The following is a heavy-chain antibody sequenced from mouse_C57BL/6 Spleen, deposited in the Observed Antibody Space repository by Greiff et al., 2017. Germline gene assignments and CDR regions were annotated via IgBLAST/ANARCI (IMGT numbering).Heavy chain of an antibody. J-gene: IGHJ1*03. CDR2: IYPGSGNT. CDR1: GYTFTDYY. V-gene: IGHV1-76*01. D-gene: IGHD2-3*01. CDR3: ARGDGPSWYFDV. Sequence: VQLQQSGAELVRPGASVKLSCKASGYTFTDYYINWVKQRPGQGLEWIARIYPGSGNTYYNEKFKGKATLTAEKSSSTAYMQRSSLTSEDSAVYFCARGDGPSWYFDVWGTGTTVTVSS.